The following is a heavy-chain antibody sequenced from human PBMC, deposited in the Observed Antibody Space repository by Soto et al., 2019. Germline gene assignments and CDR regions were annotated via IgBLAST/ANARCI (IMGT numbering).Heavy chain of an antibody. D-gene: IGHD6-13*01. J-gene: IGHJ4*02. Sequence: QVTLKESGPVLVKPTETLTLTCTVSGFSLSNARMGVSWIRQPPGKDLEWLAHIFSNDEKSYSTSLKSKLTISKDTSKSQVVLTMTNMDPVDTATYYCALAPEYSSSWYFDYWGQGTLVTVSS. CDR1: GFSLSNARMG. CDR2: IFSNDEK. V-gene: IGHV2-26*01. CDR3: ALAPEYSSSWYFDY.